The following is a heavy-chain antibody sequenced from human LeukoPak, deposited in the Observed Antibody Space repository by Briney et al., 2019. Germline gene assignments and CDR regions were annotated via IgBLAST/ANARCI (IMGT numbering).Heavy chain of an antibody. CDR3: AKEGVAGTKGDWFDP. J-gene: IGHJ5*02. CDR1: GFTFSSYG. CDR2: IPYDGSDK. V-gene: IGHV3-30*18. D-gene: IGHD6-19*01. Sequence: GRSLRLSCAASGFTFSSYGMHWVRQAPGKGLEWVTFIPYDGSDKYYADSVKGRFTISRDNSKNTLYLQMNSLRAEDTAVYYCAKEGVAGTKGDWFDPWGQGTLVTVSS.